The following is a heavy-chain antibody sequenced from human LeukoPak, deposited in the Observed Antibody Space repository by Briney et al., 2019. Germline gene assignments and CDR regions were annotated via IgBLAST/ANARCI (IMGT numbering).Heavy chain of an antibody. CDR1: GGSISSYY. Sequence: SDTLSLTCTVSGGSISSYYWSWIRQPPGKGLEWIEYFYCSGNTNYNPSLKSRVTISVDTSRNQFSLKLSSVTAADTAVYYCARAGATNAFDVWGQGTMVTVSS. CDR2: FYCSGNT. V-gene: IGHV4-59*07. CDR3: ARAGATNAFDV. J-gene: IGHJ3*01. D-gene: IGHD1-26*01.